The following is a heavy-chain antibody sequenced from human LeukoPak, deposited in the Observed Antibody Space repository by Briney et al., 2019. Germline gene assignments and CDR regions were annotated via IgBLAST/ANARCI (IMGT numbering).Heavy chain of an antibody. Sequence: GGFLRLSCAASGFTFSSYGMHWVRQAPGKGLEWVAVIWYDGSNKYYADSVKGRFTISRDNSKNTLYLQMNSLRAEDTAVYYCARERQQLVFWFDPWGQGTLVTVSS. CDR3: ARERQQLVFWFDP. J-gene: IGHJ5*02. CDR1: GFTFSSYG. V-gene: IGHV3-33*01. CDR2: IWYDGSNK. D-gene: IGHD6-13*01.